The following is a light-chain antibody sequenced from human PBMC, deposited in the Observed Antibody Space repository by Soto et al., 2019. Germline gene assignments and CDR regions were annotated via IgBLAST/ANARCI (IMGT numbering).Light chain of an antibody. Sequence: DIQMTQSPSSLSASVGDRVTITCRASQSISSYLNWYQQKPGKAPKLLIYAASSLQSGVPSRFSGSGSGTDFTLTISSLQPEDFATYYCQQNYSPPPITFGQGTRLENK. CDR1: QSISSY. V-gene: IGKV1-39*01. J-gene: IGKJ5*01. CDR3: QQNYSPPPIT. CDR2: AAS.